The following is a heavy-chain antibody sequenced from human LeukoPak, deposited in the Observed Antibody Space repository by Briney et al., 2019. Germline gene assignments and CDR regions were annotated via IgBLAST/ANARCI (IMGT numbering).Heavy chain of an antibody. Sequence: SGPTLVKPTQTLTLTCTFSGFPPSTSGVGVGWIRQPPGKALEWLALINWDDDKRYSPSLKSRLTITKDTSKNQVVLTMTNMDPVDTATYYCAHSQSYDYVWGSYRYYYFDYWGQGTLVTVS. CDR3: AHSQSYDYVWGSYRYYYFDY. CDR1: GFPPSTSGVG. J-gene: IGHJ4*02. D-gene: IGHD3-16*02. CDR2: INWDDDK. V-gene: IGHV2-5*02.